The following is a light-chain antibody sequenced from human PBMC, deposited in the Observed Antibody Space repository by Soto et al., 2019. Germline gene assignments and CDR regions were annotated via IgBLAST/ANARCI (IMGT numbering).Light chain of an antibody. CDR3: QQYNSYPYT. CDR1: QSISNW. V-gene: IGKV1-5*03. J-gene: IGKJ2*01. Sequence: DIQMTQSPSTLSASVGDRVTITCRASQSISNWLAWYQQKPGKAPNLLIYKASSLESGVPSRFSGSESGTEFTLTISSLQPDDFATYYCQQYNSYPYTFGQGTKLEI. CDR2: KAS.